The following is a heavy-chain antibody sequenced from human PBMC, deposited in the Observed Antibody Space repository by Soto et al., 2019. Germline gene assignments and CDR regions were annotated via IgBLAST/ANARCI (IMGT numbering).Heavy chain of an antibody. CDR3: LPGITVDVPSF. V-gene: IGHV3-73*01. Sequence: PGGSLRLSCAASGFTFSGSAMHWVRQVSGKGLEWVGRIRSKANDYATAYTGSVKGRFIISRDDSKNTAYLQMNSLRTEDTAVYYCLPGITVDVPSFWGQGYLVT. D-gene: IGHD5-12*01. J-gene: IGHJ1*01. CDR1: GFTFSGSA. CDR2: IRSKANDYAT.